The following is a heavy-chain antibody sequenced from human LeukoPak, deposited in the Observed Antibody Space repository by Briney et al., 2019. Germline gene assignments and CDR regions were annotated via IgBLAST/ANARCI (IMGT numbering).Heavy chain of an antibody. CDR3: ARDSTMYYYDSSGYSDY. D-gene: IGHD3-22*01. CDR1: GGTFSSYA. CDR2: IIPLFGTA. J-gene: IGHJ4*02. Sequence: SVKVSCKASGGTFSSYAISWLRQAPGQGLEWMGRIIPLFGTANYAQKFQGRVTITADKSTSTAYMELSSLRSEDTAVYYCARDSTMYYYDSSGYSDYWGQGTLVTVSS. V-gene: IGHV1-69*06.